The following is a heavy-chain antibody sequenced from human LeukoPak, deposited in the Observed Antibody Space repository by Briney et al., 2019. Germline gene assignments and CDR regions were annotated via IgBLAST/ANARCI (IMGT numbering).Heavy chain of an antibody. CDR1: GYTFTSYG. J-gene: IGHJ4*02. CDR3: WEAGPEQPLLH. Sequence: GASVKVSCKASGYTFTSYGITWVRQAPGQGLEWMGWISAYNGNTNYAQKLQGRVTMTTDTSTSTAYLDLRSLRSDDTAVYYCWEAGPEQPLLHWGQGTLVTVSS. D-gene: IGHD2-2*01. V-gene: IGHV1-18*01. CDR2: ISAYNGNT.